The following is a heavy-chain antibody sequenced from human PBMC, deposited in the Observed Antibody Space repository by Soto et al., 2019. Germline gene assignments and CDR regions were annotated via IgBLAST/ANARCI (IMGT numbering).Heavy chain of an antibody. CDR3: ARHLLLWFGEPGYYCGMDV. CDR2: IYYSGST. D-gene: IGHD3-10*01. CDR1: GGSISSGGYS. Sequence: PSETLSLTCAVSGGSISSGGYSWSWIRQPPGKGLEWIGYIYYSGSTNYNPSLKSRVTISVDTSKNQISLKLSSVTAADTAVYYCARHLLLWFGEPGYYCGMDVWGQGTTVTVSS. J-gene: IGHJ6*02. V-gene: IGHV4-61*08.